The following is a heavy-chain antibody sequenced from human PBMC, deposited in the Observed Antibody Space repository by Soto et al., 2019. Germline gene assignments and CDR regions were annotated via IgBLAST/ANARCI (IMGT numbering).Heavy chain of an antibody. CDR3: AKARLGYCSSTGCYGEMDY. CDR1: GFTFSSYA. D-gene: IGHD2-2*01. J-gene: IGHJ4*02. V-gene: IGHV3-23*01. Sequence: GGSLRLSCAASGFTFSSYAMSWVRQAPGKGLEWVSAISGSGGSTYYADSVKGRFTISRDNSKNTLYLQMNSLRAEDTAIYYCAKARLGYCSSTGCYGEMDYWGQGTLVTVSS. CDR2: ISGSGGST.